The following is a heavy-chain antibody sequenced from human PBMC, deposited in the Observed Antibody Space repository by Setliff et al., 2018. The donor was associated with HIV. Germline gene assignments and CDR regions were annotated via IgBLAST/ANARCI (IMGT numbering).Heavy chain of an antibody. CDR1: GFSLTTSGIR. CDR3: AHRGSGSYYPTSRYYFDY. CDR2: IDWEDDK. J-gene: IGHJ4*02. V-gene: IGHV2-70*04. Sequence: SGPTLVNPTQTLTLTCTFSGFSLTTSGIRVTWVRQPPGKALEWLARIDWEDDKFYSTSLKTRLTISKDTSKNQVVLTMTNMGPLDTATYYCAHRGSGSYYPTSRYYFDYWGQGTLVTVSS. D-gene: IGHD3-10*01.